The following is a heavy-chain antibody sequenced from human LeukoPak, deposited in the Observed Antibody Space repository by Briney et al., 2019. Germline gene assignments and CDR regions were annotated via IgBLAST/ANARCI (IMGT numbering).Heavy chain of an antibody. D-gene: IGHD1-26*01. CDR1: GFTFSSYW. CDR2: IYSDVSST. Sequence: QPGGSLRLSCAASGFTFSSYWMHWVRQAPGKGLVWVSRIYSDVSSTTYADSVKGRFTISRDNAKNTLYLQMNGLRAEDTAVYYCARDFDGSGSGYWGQGTLVAVSS. CDR3: ARDFDGSGSGY. V-gene: IGHV3-74*01. J-gene: IGHJ4*02.